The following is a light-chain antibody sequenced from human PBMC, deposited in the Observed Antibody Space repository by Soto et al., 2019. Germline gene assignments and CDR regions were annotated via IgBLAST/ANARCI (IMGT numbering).Light chain of an antibody. Sequence: DIQMTQSPSSLSASVGDRVTITCRASQSISSYLNWYQQKPGKAPKLLIYAASSLQSGVPSRFSSSGSGTDFTLTISSLQPEDFATYYCQQSYSTYMYTCGQGTKLESK. J-gene: IGKJ2*01. CDR3: QQSYSTYMYT. CDR2: AAS. CDR1: QSISSY. V-gene: IGKV1-39*01.